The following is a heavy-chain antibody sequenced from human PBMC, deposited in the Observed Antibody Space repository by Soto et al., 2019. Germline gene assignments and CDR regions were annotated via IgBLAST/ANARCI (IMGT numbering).Heavy chain of an antibody. D-gene: IGHD2-2*01. CDR2: INPSGTTT. J-gene: IGHJ6*02. CDR1: GYTFTSYY. Sequence: ASVKVSCKASGYTFTSYYMHWVRQAPGQGLEWMGIINPSGTTTDYAQKFQGRVTMTRDTSTSTYYMELSSLRSEDTTVYYWARPQIASHYYYGMDVWGQGTTVTVSS. CDR3: ARPQIASHYYYGMDV. V-gene: IGHV1-46*01.